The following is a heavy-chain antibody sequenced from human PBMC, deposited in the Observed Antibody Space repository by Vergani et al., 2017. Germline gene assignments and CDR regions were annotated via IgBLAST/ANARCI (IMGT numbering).Heavy chain of an antibody. CDR3: VKDAGSYENFFVS. CDR1: GFTFSTYA. J-gene: IGHJ4*02. D-gene: IGHD1-26*01. CDR2: LTGGGGST. Sequence: VHLVESGGGVVQPGRSLRLSCAASGFTFSTYAMHWVRQAPGKGLEWVSALTGGGGSTYYADSFKGRFIISRDNSRDTLYLQMNSLRPEDTATYYCVKDAGSYENFFVSWGQGTLVTVSS. V-gene: IGHV3-23*04.